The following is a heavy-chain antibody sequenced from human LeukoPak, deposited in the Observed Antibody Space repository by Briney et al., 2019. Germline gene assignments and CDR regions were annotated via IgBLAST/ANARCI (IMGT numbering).Heavy chain of an antibody. V-gene: IGHV4-39*01. D-gene: IGHD2-21*01. Sequence: PSETLSLICTVSGGSISSSSYYWGWIRHLPGNGLEWIGSIYYSGSTYYNPSLKSRVTISVDTSKNQFSLKLSSVTAADTAVYYCARKPYCGGDCYPEFDYWGQGTLVTVSS. J-gene: IGHJ4*02. CDR1: GGSISSSSYY. CDR3: ARKPYCGGDCYPEFDY. CDR2: IYYSGST.